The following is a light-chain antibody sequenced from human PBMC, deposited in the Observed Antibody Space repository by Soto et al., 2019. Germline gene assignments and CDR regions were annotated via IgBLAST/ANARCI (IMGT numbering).Light chain of an antibody. CDR2: LNSDGSH. Sequence: QLVLTQSPSASASPGASVKLTCTLSSGHTNYAIAWHQQQPEKGPRYLMKLNSDGSHSKGDGIPDRFSGSSSGAERYLTISSLQSEDEADYYCQTWGTGTWVFGGGTKVTVL. V-gene: IGLV4-69*01. J-gene: IGLJ3*02. CDR1: SGHTNYA. CDR3: QTWGTGTWV.